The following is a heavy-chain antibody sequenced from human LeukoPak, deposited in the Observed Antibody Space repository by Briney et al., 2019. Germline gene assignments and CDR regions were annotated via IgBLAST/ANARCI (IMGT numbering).Heavy chain of an antibody. D-gene: IGHD2-2*01. J-gene: IGHJ4*02. CDR1: GFTFSSYA. Sequence: GGSLRLSCAASGFTFSSYAMSWVRQAPGKGLEWVSAISGSGGSTYYADSVKGRFTISRDNSKNTLYLQMNSLRAEDTAVYYCAKDVSYCSSTSCPIDYWGQGTLVTVSS. V-gene: IGHV3-23*01. CDR3: AKDVSYCSSTSCPIDY. CDR2: ISGSGGST.